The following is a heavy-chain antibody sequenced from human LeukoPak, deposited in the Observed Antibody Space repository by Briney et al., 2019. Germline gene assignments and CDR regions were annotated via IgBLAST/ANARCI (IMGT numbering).Heavy chain of an antibody. CDR2: IYPGDSDT. CDR1: GYSFTSYW. V-gene: IGHV5-51*01. Sequence: GGSLQISCKGSGYSFTSYWIGGVRQMPGKGLEGMGIIYPGDSDTRYSPSFQGQVTISADKSISTAYLQWSSLKASDTAMYYCAIEYSSRPLGGLDYWGQGTLVTASS. CDR3: AIEYSSRPLGGLDY. J-gene: IGHJ4*02. D-gene: IGHD6-13*01.